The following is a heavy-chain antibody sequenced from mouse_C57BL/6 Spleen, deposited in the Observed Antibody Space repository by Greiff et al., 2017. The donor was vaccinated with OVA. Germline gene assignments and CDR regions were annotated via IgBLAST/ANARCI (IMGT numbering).Heavy chain of an antibody. CDR3: ARSGGYGSDY. J-gene: IGHJ2*01. Sequence: VQLQQSGPELVKPGASVKISCKASGYAFSSSWMNWVKQRPGKGLEWIGRIYPGDGDTNYNGKFKGKATLTADKSSSTAYMQLSSLTSEDSAVYFCARSGGYGSDYWGQGTTLTVSS. CDR1: GYAFSSSW. D-gene: IGHD2-2*01. CDR2: IYPGDGDT. V-gene: IGHV1-82*01.